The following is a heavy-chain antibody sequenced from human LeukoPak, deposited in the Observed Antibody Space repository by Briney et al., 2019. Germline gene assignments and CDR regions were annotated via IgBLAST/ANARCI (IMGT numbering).Heavy chain of an antibody. CDR2: TSDIGSI. CDR3: AGHHPRNTVDF. J-gene: IGHJ4*02. Sequence: SETLSLTCTVSGGSISSYYWSWIRQPPEKGLEWIAYTSDIGSINYNPSLKSRVTISLDTSKNQFSLKLSSVTAADTAVYYCAGHHPRNTVDFWGQGTLVTVSS. CDR1: GGSISSYY. D-gene: IGHD2/OR15-2a*01. V-gene: IGHV4-59*08.